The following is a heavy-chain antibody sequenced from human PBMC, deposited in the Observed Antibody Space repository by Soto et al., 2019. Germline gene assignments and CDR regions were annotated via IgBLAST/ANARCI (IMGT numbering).Heavy chain of an antibody. CDR2: IWYDGGEK. J-gene: IGHJ5*02. V-gene: IGHV3-33*01. CDR1: GFTFSNYG. Sequence: QVQLVESGGGVVQPGGSLRLSCAASGFTFSNYGMHWVRQAPGKGLEWVAVIWYDGGEKYYADSVKGRFTISRDNSKNTLSLQTNALSVEDAAVYYFARYVISRYTNWIDPWGQGTLVTVSS. CDR3: ARYVISRYTNWIDP. D-gene: IGHD6-13*01.